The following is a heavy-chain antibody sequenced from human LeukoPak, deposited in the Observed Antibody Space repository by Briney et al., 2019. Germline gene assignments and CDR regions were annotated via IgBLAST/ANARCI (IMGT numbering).Heavy chain of an antibody. D-gene: IGHD6-19*01. J-gene: IGHJ1*01. V-gene: IGHV3-23*01. CDR2: IRSSGDST. CDR1: GFTFATYT. CDR3: AKGGAVTGTMYFQY. Sequence: GGSLRLSCAASGFTFATYTMSWVRQIPGKGLESSSAIRSSGDSTYYADSAKGRFTISRDNSKNTLYLQMNSLRAEDTAVYYCAKGGAVTGTMYFQYWGQGTLVTVSS.